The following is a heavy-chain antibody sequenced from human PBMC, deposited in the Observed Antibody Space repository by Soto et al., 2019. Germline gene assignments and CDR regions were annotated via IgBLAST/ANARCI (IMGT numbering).Heavy chain of an antibody. CDR2: TYHSGST. CDR1: GGSISSGGYS. J-gene: IGHJ4*02. CDR3: ARVNYYDSSGYLDY. Sequence: PSETLSLTXAVSGGSISSGGYSWSWIRQPPGKGLEWIGYTYHSGSTYYNPSLKSRVTISVDRSKNQFSLKLSSVTAADTAVYYCARVNYYDSSGYLDYWGQGTLVTVSS. D-gene: IGHD3-22*01. V-gene: IGHV4-30-2*01.